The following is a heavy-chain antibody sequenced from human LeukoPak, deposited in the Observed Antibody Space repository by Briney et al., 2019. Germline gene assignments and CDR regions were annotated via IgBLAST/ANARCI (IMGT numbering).Heavy chain of an antibody. Sequence: ESLKISCKGSGYSFIGYWIAWVRQMPGKGLEWMGVIYPGDSDTRYSPSFQGQVTISADKSISTAYLQWSSLKASDTAMYYCARQEGSTWYVDYWGQGTLVTVSS. CDR1: GYSFIGYW. CDR3: ARQEGSTWYVDY. J-gene: IGHJ4*02. CDR2: IYPGDSDT. D-gene: IGHD6-13*01. V-gene: IGHV5-51*01.